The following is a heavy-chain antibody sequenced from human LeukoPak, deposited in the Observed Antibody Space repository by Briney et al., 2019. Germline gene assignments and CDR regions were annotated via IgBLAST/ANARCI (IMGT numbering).Heavy chain of an antibody. Sequence: PGGSLRLSCAASRFTFSSYGMHWVRQAPGKGLERVAVIWYDGSNKYYADSVKGRFTISRDNSKNTLYLQMNSLRAEDTAVYYCARDRGVGATTPLGYWGQGTLVTVSS. J-gene: IGHJ4*02. V-gene: IGHV3-33*01. CDR2: IWYDGSNK. CDR1: RFTFSSYG. D-gene: IGHD1-26*01. CDR3: ARDRGVGATTPLGY.